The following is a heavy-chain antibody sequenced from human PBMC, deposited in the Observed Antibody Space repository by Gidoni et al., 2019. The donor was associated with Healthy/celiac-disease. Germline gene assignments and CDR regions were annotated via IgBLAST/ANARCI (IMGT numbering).Heavy chain of an antibody. D-gene: IGHD2-2*01. J-gene: IGHJ6*02. CDR2: LYPSGST. V-gene: IGHV4-61*02. Sequence: QVQLQESGPGLVKPSQTLSLTCTVSGGSISSGCYYWSWIRQPAGQGLEWIGRLYPSGSTNYNPSLKSRVTISVDTSKNQFSLKLSSVTAADTAVYYCAREWGSLVPAAEGYGMDVWGQGTTVTVSS. CDR1: GGSISSGCYY. CDR3: AREWGSLVPAAEGYGMDV.